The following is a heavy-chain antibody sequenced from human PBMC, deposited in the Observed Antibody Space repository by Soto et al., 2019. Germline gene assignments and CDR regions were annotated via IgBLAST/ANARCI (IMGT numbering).Heavy chain of an antibody. J-gene: IGHJ3*02. CDR2: IYPGDSDT. CDR1: GYSFTSYW. Sequence: EVQLVQSGAEVKKPGESLKISCKGSGYSFTSYWIGWVRQMPGKGLEWMGIIYPGDSDTRYSPSFQGQVTISADKSISTAYLQWSSLKASDTAMYYCARHKPCPGGSCYKEFNAFDIWGQGTMVTVSS. CDR3: ARHKPCPGGSCYKEFNAFDI. V-gene: IGHV5-51*01. D-gene: IGHD2-15*01.